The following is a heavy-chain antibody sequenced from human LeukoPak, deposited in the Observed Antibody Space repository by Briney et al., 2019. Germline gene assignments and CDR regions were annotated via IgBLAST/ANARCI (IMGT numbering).Heavy chain of an antibody. J-gene: IGHJ5*02. CDR3: ARGRGGDNSNWFDP. Sequence: GGSLRLSCAASGFTVSSNYMSWVRQAPGKGLEWVSVIYSGGNTYYADSVKGRFIISRDNANNSPYLQMTGLRAEDTGVYYCARGRGGDNSNWFDPWGPGTLVTVSS. D-gene: IGHD1-20*01. V-gene: IGHV3-53*01. CDR2: IYSGGNT. CDR1: GFTVSSNY.